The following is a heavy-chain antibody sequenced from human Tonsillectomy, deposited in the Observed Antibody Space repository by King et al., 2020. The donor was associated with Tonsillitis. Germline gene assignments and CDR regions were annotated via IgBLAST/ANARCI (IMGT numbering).Heavy chain of an antibody. Sequence: VQLVESGGGVVQPGRSLRISCAASGFTFSSYAMHWVRQAPGKGLEWVAVISNDGSNKYYANSVKGCFTISRDNSKNTLYLQMKSLRAEDTAVYYCARDSSIAGRYYYYGMDVWGQGTTVTVSS. CDR2: ISNDGSNK. D-gene: IGHD6-6*01. CDR1: GFTFSSYA. CDR3: ARDSSIAGRYYYYGMDV. J-gene: IGHJ6*02. V-gene: IGHV3-30*04.